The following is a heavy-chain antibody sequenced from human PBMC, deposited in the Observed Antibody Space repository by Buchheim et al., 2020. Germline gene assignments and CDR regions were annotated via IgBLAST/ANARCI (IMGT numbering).Heavy chain of an antibody. CDR3: ASSIAAAGRDIDH. J-gene: IGHJ4*02. D-gene: IGHD6-13*01. V-gene: IGHV3-48*04. CDR1: GFTFSSYS. CDR2: ISSSSSTI. Sequence: EVQLVESGGGLVQPGGSLRLSCAASGFTFSSYSMNWVRQAPGKGLEWVSYISSSSSTIYYADSVKGRFTISRDNAKNSLYLQMNSLRAEDTAVYYCASSIAAAGRDIDHWGQGTL.